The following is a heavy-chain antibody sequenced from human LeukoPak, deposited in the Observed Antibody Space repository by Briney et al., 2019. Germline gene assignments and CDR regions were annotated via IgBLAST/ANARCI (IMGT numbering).Heavy chain of an antibody. CDR1: GFDFDDYG. V-gene: IGHV3-20*04. CDR2: NWNGGST. CDR3: ARVASNYDFDY. Sequence: GGSLRLSCVASGFDFDDYGMTWVRQAPGKGLEWVSGNWNGGSTGYADSVKGRFTISRDNAQNSLYLQMNSLRAEDTALYYCARVASNYDFDYWGQGTLVTVSS. D-gene: IGHD4-11*01. J-gene: IGHJ4*02.